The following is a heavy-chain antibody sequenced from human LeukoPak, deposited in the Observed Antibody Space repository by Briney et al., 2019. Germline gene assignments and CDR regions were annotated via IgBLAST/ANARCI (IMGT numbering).Heavy chain of an antibody. CDR2: IIPIFGTA. CDR3: AGSTSPYCGGDCYYYFDY. Sequence: ASVKVSCKASGGTFSSYAISWVRQAPGQGLEWMGGIIPIFGTANYAQKFQGRVTITADNSTSTAYMELSSLRSEDTAVYYCAGSTSPYCGGDCYYYFDYWGQGTLVTVSS. J-gene: IGHJ4*02. V-gene: IGHV1-69*06. D-gene: IGHD2-21*02. CDR1: GGTFSSYA.